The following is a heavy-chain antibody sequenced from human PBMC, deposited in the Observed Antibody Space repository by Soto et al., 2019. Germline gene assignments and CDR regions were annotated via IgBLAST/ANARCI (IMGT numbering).Heavy chain of an antibody. D-gene: IGHD1-26*01. J-gene: IGHJ4*02. CDR3: GRGRSGQIVVFY. CDR1: GYTFTGHY. V-gene: IGHV1-2*02. Sequence: ASVKVSCKTSGYTFTGHYIHWVRQAPEQGPEWMGEIGPESGATGYAQKFRGRVTMTRDTSITTVYMELNNLSPDDTAVYYCGRGRSGQIVVFYWGQGTPVTVSS. CDR2: IGPESGAT.